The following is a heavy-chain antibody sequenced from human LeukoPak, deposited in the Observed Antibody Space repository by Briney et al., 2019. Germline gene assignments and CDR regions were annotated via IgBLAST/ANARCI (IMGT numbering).Heavy chain of an antibody. Sequence: PSETLSLTCTVSGGSISSGDYYWSWIRQPPGKGLEWIGYIYYSGSTYYNPSLKSRVTISVDTSKNQFSLKLSSVTAADTAVYYCARDPFPHAINYYDSSGYPWGQGTLVTVSS. CDR3: ARDPFPHAINYYDSSGYP. CDR2: IYYSGST. V-gene: IGHV4-30-4*08. CDR1: GGSISSGDYY. D-gene: IGHD3-22*01. J-gene: IGHJ5*02.